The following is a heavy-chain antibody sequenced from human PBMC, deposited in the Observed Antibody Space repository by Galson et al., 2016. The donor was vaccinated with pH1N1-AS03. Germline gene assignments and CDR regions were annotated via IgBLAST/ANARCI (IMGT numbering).Heavy chain of an antibody. V-gene: IGHV4-59*11. CDR2: IYSSGSA. CDR3: ARYTYESAAGGYFFDY. D-gene: IGHD5-18*01. CDR1: GGFFGSHS. J-gene: IGHJ4*01. Sequence: EPLSLTCTVSGGFFGSHSWSWVRQSPGKGLECIGYIYSSGSAIYNPSFRSRVTISIDTSRNQFSLRVNSVTAADTAVYYCARYTYESAAGGYFFDYWGHGTLVTVSS.